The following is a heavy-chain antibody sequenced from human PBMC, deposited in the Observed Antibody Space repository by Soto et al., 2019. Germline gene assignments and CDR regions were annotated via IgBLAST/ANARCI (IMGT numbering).Heavy chain of an antibody. J-gene: IGHJ5*02. CDR2: IYYSGST. CDR3: ARDRVGPARFDP. V-gene: IGHV4-31*03. CDR1: GGSISSGGYY. Sequence: SETLSLTCTVSGGSISSGGYYWSWIRQHPGKGLEWIGYIYYSGSTYYNPSLKSRVTISVDTSKNQFSLKLSSVTAADTAVYYCARDRVGPARFDPWGQGTLVTVSS. D-gene: IGHD2-2*01.